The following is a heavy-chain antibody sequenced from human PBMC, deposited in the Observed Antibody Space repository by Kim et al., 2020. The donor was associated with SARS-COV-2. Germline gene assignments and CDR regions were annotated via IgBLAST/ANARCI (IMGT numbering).Heavy chain of an antibody. CDR1: GFIVTNNC. J-gene: IGHJ6*02. CDR3: ASQSRARYDCGRDV. V-gene: IGHV3-53*01. D-gene: IGHD6-13*01. CDR2: TYSGGET. Sequence: GGSLRLSCAASGFIVTNNCVMWVRQAPGKGLERISITYSGGETVYADSVKGRFTVSREDSRNTSFLQMDSLRVEDTAADHCASQSRARYDCGRDVWGQGT.